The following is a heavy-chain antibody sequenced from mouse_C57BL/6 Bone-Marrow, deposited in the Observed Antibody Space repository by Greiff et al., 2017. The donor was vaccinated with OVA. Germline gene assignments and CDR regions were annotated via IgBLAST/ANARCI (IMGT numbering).Heavy chain of an antibody. V-gene: IGHV1-74*01. CDR3: VIYVTTVVATRAMDY. CDR1: GYTFTSYW. D-gene: IGHD1-1*01. Sequence: QVQLQQPGAELVKPGASVKVSCKASGYTFTSYWMHWVKQRPGQGLEWIGRIHPSDSDTNYNQKFKGKATLTVDKSSSTAYMQLSSLTSEDSAVYYCVIYVTTVVATRAMDYWGQGTSVTVSS. CDR2: IHPSDSDT. J-gene: IGHJ4*01.